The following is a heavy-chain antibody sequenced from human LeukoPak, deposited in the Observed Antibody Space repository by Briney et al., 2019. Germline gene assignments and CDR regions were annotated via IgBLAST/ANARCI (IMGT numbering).Heavy chain of an antibody. D-gene: IGHD5-24*01. J-gene: IGHJ4*02. V-gene: IGHV3-23*01. CDR3: AKDWTERWLPLPYPVQGPFDY. Sequence: PGGSLRLSCAASGFTFSNAWMSWVRQAPGKGLEWVSAISGSGGSTYYADSVKGRFTIPRDNSKNTLYLQMNSLRAEDTAVYYCAKDWTERWLPLPYPVQGPFDYWGQGTLVTVSS. CDR2: ISGSGGST. CDR1: GFTFSNAW.